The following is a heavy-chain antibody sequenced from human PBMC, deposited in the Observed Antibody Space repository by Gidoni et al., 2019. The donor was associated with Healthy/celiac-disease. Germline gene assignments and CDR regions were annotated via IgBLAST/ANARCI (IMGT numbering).Heavy chain of an antibody. D-gene: IGHD2-21*02. CDR2: IWYDGSNK. V-gene: IGHV3-33*01. CDR3: ARDPLAYCGGDCSPGDY. Sequence: QVQLVESGGGVVQPGRSLRLSCAASGFTFSSYGMHWVRQAPGKGLEWGAVIWYDGSNKYYADSVKGRFTISRDNSKNTLYLQMNSLRAEDTAVYYCARDPLAYCGGDCSPGDYWGQGTLVTVSS. J-gene: IGHJ4*02. CDR1: GFTFSSYG.